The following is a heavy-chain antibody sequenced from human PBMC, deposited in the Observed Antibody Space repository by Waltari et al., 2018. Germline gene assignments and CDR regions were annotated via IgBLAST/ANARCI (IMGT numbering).Heavy chain of an antibody. V-gene: IGHV4-30-4*08. Sequence: QVQLQESGPGLVKPSQTLSPTCTISGVSITTTNYYWSWIRQPPGKGLEWIGYIYYSGSTYYNPSLKSQFTISIDTSKNQFSLRLTSVTAADTAVYYCARLYTTVPYMDVWGKGTTVTIAS. CDR3: ARLYTTVPYMDV. D-gene: IGHD3-16*01. CDR1: GVSITTTNYY. CDR2: IYYSGST. J-gene: IGHJ6*03.